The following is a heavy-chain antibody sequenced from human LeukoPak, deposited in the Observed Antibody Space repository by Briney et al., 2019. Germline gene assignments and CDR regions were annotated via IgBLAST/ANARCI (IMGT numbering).Heavy chain of an antibody. V-gene: IGHV3-23*01. CDR2: ISSTGGTT. Sequence: GGSLRLSCAASGITFSSYGMSWVRQAPGKGLEWVSSISSTGGTTYYADSVKGRFTISRDNSKNSLYLQMNSLRAEDTAVYYCARDYLRTTVTAPWYFDLWGRGTLVTVSS. CDR3: ARDYLRTTVTAPWYFDL. D-gene: IGHD4-17*01. J-gene: IGHJ2*01. CDR1: GITFSSYG.